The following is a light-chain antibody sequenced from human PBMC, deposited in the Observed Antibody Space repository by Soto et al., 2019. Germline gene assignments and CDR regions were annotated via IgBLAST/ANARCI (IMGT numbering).Light chain of an antibody. CDR1: SGYSNYK. CDR3: GADHGGGSNFVDV. V-gene: IGLV9-49*01. J-gene: IGLJ1*01. CDR2: VGTGGIVG. Sequence: QLVLTQPPSASASLGASVTLTCTLSSGYSNYKVDWYQQRPGKGPRFVMRVGTGGIVGSKGDGIPDRFSVLGSGLNRYLTINNIQEEDESDYYCGADHGGGSNFVDVFGTGTKVTVL.